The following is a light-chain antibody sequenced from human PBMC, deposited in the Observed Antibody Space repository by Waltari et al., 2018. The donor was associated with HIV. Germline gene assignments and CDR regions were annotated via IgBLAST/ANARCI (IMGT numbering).Light chain of an antibody. Sequence: EIVLTQSPATLSLPPGERAILSCRASQSISNYLGWYQQKPGQAPRLLIYDASTSATGIPASFSGMGSGTDFTLTISSLEPEDFAVYYCQQRNSWPLTFGGGTKVEIK. CDR2: DAS. J-gene: IGKJ4*01. CDR3: QQRNSWPLT. CDR1: QSISNY. V-gene: IGKV3-11*01.